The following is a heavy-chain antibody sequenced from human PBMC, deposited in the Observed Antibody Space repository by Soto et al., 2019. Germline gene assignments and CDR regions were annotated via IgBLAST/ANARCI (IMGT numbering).Heavy chain of an antibody. D-gene: IGHD3-22*01. J-gene: IGHJ4*02. V-gene: IGHV1-18*01. CDR3: ARVPYYYDSSGYSELGN. Sequence: ASVKVSCKASGYTFTSYGISWVRQAPGQGLEWMGWISAYNGNTNYAQKLQGRVTMTTDTSTSTAYVELRSLRSDDTAVYYCARVPYYYDSSGYSELGNWGQGTLVTVSS. CDR1: GYTFTSYG. CDR2: ISAYNGNT.